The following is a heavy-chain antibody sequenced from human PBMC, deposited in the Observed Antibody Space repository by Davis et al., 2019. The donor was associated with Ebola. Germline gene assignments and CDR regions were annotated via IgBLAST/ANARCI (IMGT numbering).Heavy chain of an antibody. V-gene: IGHV1-8*02. CDR2: MNPYSGNA. J-gene: IGHJ5*02. CDR1: GDSFSTNS. Sequence: ASVKVSCKASGDSFSTNSVIWVRQATGQGLEWMGWMNPYSGNAGYAQKFQGRVSMTRTTSISTASMELSSLSSEDTAVYYCTRAPPGSNWNYGGNWFDPWGQGTLVTVSS. D-gene: IGHD1-7*01. CDR3: TRAPPGSNWNYGGNWFDP.